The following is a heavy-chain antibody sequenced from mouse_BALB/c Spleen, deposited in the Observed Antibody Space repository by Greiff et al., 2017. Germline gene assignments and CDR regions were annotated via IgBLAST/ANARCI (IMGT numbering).Heavy chain of an antibody. CDR1: GYTFTDYE. D-gene: IGHD2-1*01. CDR2: IDPETGGT. Sequence: QVQLQQSGAELVRPGASVTLSCKASGYTFTDYEMHWVKQTPVHGLEWIGAIDPETGGTAYNQKFKGKATLTADKSSSTAYMELRSLTSEDSAGYYCTGCGNYVLFDYWGQGTTLTVSS. CDR3: TGCGNYVLFDY. V-gene: IGHV1-15*01. J-gene: IGHJ2*01.